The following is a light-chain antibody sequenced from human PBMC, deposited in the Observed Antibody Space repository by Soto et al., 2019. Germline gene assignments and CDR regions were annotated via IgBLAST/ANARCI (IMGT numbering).Light chain of an antibody. Sequence: DVQMTQSPSSLSASVGDSVTITCRASQSVFNHLSWFQQRPRKGPKLLIYDASSLHAGVPSRFSGSGYGTDFTLTISTVQTEDSAIYYCHQSSSTPLTFGGGTRVELK. CDR1: QSVFNH. V-gene: IGKV1-39*01. CDR2: DAS. CDR3: HQSSSTPLT. J-gene: IGKJ4*01.